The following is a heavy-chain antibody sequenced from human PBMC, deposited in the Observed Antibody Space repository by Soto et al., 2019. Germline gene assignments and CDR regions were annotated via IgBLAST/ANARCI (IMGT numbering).Heavy chain of an antibody. J-gene: IGHJ6*02. CDR2: IIPIFGTA. CDR1: GGTFSSYA. CDR3: ARSDGDYGDYYYYYYYGMDV. Sequence: ASVKVSCKASGGTFSSYAISWVRQAPGQGLEWMGGIIPIFGTANYAQKFQGRVTITADESTSTAYMELSSLRSEDTAVYYCARSDGDYGDYYYYYYYGMDVWGQGTTVTVSS. D-gene: IGHD4-17*01. V-gene: IGHV1-69*13.